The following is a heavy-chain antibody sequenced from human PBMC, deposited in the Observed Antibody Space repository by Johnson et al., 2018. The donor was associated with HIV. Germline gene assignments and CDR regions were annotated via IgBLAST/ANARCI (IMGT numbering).Heavy chain of an antibody. CDR3: AQGGGSYYRGDAFDI. CDR1: GFTFSSYG. CDR2: ISYDGSNK. V-gene: IGHV3-30*18. J-gene: IGHJ3*02. Sequence: VQLVESGGGVVQPGRSLRLSCAASGFTFSSYGMHWVRQAPGKGLEWVAVISYDGSNKYYADSVKGRFPISRDNSKNTLYLQMNSLRAEDTAVYYCAQGGGSYYRGDAFDIWGQGTMVTVSS. D-gene: IGHD1-26*01.